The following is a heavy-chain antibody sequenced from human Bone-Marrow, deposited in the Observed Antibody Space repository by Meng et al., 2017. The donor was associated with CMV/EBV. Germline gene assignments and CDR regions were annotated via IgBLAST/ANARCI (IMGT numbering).Heavy chain of an antibody. CDR1: GYTFTGYY. Sequence: ASVKVSCKASGYTFTGYYMHWVRQAPGQGLEWMGWINPNSGGTNYAQKFQGRVTMTRDTSISTAYMELSSLRSEDTAVYYCARGYCSSTSCTSYYYYYGMDVWGQGTTVTVSS. CDR3: ARGYCSSTSCTSYYYYYGMDV. CDR2: INPNSGGT. D-gene: IGHD2-2*01. V-gene: IGHV1-2*02. J-gene: IGHJ6*02.